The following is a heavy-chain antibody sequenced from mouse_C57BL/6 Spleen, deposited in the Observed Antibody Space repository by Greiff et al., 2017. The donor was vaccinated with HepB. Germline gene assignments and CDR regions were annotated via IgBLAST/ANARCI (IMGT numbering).Heavy chain of an antibody. J-gene: IGHJ3*01. D-gene: IGHD2-3*01. V-gene: IGHV1-61*01. CDR1: GYTFTSYW. Sequence: QVQLKQPGAELVRPGSSVKLSCKASGYTFTSYWMDWVKQRPGQGLEWIGNIYPSDSETHYNQKFKDKATLTVDKSSSTAYMQLSSLTSEDSAVYYCARGWLLPNWGQGTLVTVSA. CDR2: IYPSDSET. CDR3: ARGWLLPN.